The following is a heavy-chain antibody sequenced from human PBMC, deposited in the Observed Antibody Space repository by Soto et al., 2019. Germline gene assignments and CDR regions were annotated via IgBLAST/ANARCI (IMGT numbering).Heavy chain of an antibody. CDR1: GFSLSTSGGG. J-gene: IGHJ6*02. CDR2: IYWNDDK. Sequence: SGPTLVNPTQTLTLTCTFSGFSLSTSGGGVGWIRQPPGKALEWLALIYWNDDKRYSPSLKSRLTITKDTSKNQVVLTMTTMYPVDTATYYCAHRLVGNHYYSYYGMDVWGQGTTVTVSS. V-gene: IGHV2-5*01. CDR3: AHRLVGNHYYSYYGMDV.